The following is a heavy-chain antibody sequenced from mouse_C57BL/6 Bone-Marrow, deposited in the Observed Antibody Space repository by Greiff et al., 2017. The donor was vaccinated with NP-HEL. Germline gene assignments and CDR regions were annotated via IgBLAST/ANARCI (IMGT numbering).Heavy chain of an antibody. J-gene: IGHJ4*01. D-gene: IGHD1-2*01. Sequence: QVQLKQPGAELVKPGASVKLSCKASGYTFTSYWMQWVKQRPGQGLEWIGEIDPSDSYTNYNQKFKGKATLTVDTSSSTAYMQLSSLTSEDSAVYYCARDYYGSYAMDYWGQGTSVTVSS. CDR2: IDPSDSYT. V-gene: IGHV1-50*01. CDR1: GYTFTSYW. CDR3: ARDYYGSYAMDY.